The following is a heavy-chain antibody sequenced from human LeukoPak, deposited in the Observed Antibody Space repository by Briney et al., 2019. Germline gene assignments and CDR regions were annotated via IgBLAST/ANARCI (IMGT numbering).Heavy chain of an antibody. CDR2: TSSSSSTI. V-gene: IGHV3-48*01. CDR1: GFTFSTYR. J-gene: IGHJ3*02. CDR3: ARLANDAFDI. Sequence: GGSLRLSCAASGFTFSTYRMNWVRQAPGKGLEWVSYTSSSSSTIYCADSVKGRFTISRDNAKNSLYLQMNSLRAEDTGAYYCARLANDAFDIWGQGTLVTVSS. D-gene: IGHD1-26*01.